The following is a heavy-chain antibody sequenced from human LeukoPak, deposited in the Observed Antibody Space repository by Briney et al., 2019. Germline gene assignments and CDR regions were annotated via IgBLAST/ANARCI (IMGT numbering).Heavy chain of an antibody. CDR2: ISGSGGST. V-gene: IGHV3-23*01. CDR3: AKDARSYYDSSGYYDY. CDR1: GFTFSSYG. Sequence: PGGSLRLSCAASGFTFSSYGMSWVRQAPGKGLEWVSAISGSGGSTYYADSVKGRFTISRDNSKNTLYLQMNSLRAEDTAVYYCAKDARSYYDSSGYYDYWGQGTLVTVSS. J-gene: IGHJ4*02. D-gene: IGHD3-22*01.